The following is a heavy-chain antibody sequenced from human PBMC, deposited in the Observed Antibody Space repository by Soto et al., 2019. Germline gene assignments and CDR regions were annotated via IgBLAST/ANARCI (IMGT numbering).Heavy chain of an antibody. V-gene: IGHV4-61*01. CDR3: ARDGFGEMATNDAFDI. CDR2: IYYSGST. J-gene: IGHJ3*02. D-gene: IGHD3-10*01. CDR1: GGSVSSGSYY. Sequence: LSLTCTVSGGSVSSGSYYWSWIRQPPGKGLEWIGYIYYSGSTNYNPSLKSRVTISVDTSKNQFSLKLSSVAAADTAVYYCARDGFGEMATNDAFDIWGQGTMVTVSS.